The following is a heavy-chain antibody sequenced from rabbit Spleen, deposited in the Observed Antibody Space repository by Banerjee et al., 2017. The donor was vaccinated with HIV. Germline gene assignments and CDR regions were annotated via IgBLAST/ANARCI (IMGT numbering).Heavy chain of an antibody. D-gene: IGHD1-1*01. CDR1: GFAFTTCY. CDR3: ARDLPDVIGWNFDL. J-gene: IGHJ4*01. Sequence: QLKETGGGLVQPGGSLTLSCKASGFAFTTCYMSWVRQAPGKGLEWIGSIDPVFGIANYASWVNGRFTISRDNAQNTVDLQINSLTAADTATYFCARDLPDVIGWNFDLWGP. CDR2: IDPVFGIA. V-gene: IGHV1S7*01.